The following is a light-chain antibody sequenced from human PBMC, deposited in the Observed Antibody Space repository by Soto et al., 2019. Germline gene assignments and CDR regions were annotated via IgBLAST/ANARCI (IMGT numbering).Light chain of an antibody. CDR2: GAS. CDR3: QQYNKWPPHT. J-gene: IGKJ2*01. CDR1: QSVGSN. Sequence: EIVMTQSPATLSVSPGESATLSCRASQSVGSNFAWYQQKPGQAPRLLIFGASTRAPGFPGRFSGSGSETYFTLTISSLKSEDVAVYYCQQYNKWPPHTFGQGTKLEIK. V-gene: IGKV3-15*01.